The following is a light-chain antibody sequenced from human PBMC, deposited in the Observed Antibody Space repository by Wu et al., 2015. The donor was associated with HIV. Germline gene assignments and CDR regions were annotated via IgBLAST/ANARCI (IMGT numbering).Light chain of an antibody. J-gene: IGKJ3*01. CDR3: QHYGSSPRLFT. V-gene: IGKV3-20*01. CDR2: SAS. CDR1: QSVSSSY. Sequence: EIVLTQSPGTLSLSPGERATLSCRASQSVSSSYLAWYQQRPGQAPRLLIYSASARATGIPARFSGRGSGTDFTLTISRLEPEDFAMYYCQHYGSSPRLFTFGPGTKVDIK.